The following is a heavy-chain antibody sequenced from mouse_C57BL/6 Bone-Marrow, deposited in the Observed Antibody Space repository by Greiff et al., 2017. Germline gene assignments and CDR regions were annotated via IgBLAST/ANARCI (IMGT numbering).Heavy chain of an antibody. V-gene: IGHV10-1*01. CDR3: VKDSPVYAMDY. Sequence: VQLQQSGGGLVQPKGSLKLSCAASGFSFNTYAMNWVRQAPGKGLEWVARIRSKSNNYATYYADSVKDRFTISRDDSESMLYLQMNNLKTEDTAMYYCVKDSPVYAMDYWGQGTSVTVSS. CDR2: IRSKSNNYAT. J-gene: IGHJ4*01. CDR1: GFSFNTYA.